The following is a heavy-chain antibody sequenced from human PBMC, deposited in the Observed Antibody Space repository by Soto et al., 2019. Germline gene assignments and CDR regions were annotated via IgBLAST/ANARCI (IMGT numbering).Heavy chain of an antibody. V-gene: IGHV3-23*01. CDR2: ISGSGGST. Sequence: GGSLRLSCAASGFTFSSYAMSWVRQAPGKGLEWVSVISGSGGSTYYADSVKGRFTISRDNSKNTLYLQMNSLRAEDTAVDYCAREPPYCCSGWPSLFDPWGQGTLVTVSS. CDR1: GFTFSSYA. CDR3: AREPPYCCSGWPSLFDP. D-gene: IGHD3-10*02. J-gene: IGHJ5*02.